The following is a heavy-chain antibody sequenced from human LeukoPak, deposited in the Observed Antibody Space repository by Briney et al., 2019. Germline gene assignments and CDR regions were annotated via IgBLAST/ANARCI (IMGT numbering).Heavy chain of an antibody. D-gene: IGHD2-2*01. CDR2: ISSSSSYI. V-gene: IGHV3-21*01. CDR1: GSTFSSYS. J-gene: IGHJ4*02. Sequence: GGSLRLSCAASGSTFSSYSMNWVRQAPGKGLEWVSSISSSSSYIYYADPVKGRFTISRDNAKNSLYLQMNSLRAEDTAVYYCARDREGVVVPAANYIDYWGQGTLVTVSS. CDR3: ARDREGVVVPAANYIDY.